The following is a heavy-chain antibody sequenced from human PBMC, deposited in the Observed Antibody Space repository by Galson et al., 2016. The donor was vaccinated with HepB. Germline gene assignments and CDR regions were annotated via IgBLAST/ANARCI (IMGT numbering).Heavy chain of an antibody. Sequence: QSGAEVKKPGESLKISCKGSGHTFTNYWIGWVRQVPGKGLEWMGMISVGDSDTEYSPSFRGQVTISADKSISTASLQWGSLKASDTAMYYCARHRSAAAGLDYWGQGTLVTVS. V-gene: IGHV5-51*01. D-gene: IGHD6-13*01. CDR3: ARHRSAAAGLDY. CDR2: ISVGDSDT. J-gene: IGHJ4*02. CDR1: GHTFTNYW.